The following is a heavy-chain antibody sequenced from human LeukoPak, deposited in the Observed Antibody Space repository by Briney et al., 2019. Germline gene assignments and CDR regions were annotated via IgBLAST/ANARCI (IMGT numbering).Heavy chain of an antibody. CDR1: GFTFSSYS. Sequence: GGSLRLSCAASGFTFSSYSMNWVRQAPGKGLEWVSSISSSSSYIYYADSVKGRFTISRDNAKNSLYLQMNSLRAEDTAAYYCARGKAAAANYMDVWGKGTTVTVSS. D-gene: IGHD6-13*01. CDR2: ISSSSSYI. V-gene: IGHV3-21*01. J-gene: IGHJ6*03. CDR3: ARGKAAAANYMDV.